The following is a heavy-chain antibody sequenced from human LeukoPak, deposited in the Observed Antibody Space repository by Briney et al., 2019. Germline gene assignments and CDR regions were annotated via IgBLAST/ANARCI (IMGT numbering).Heavy chain of an antibody. CDR2: ISGGGPGI. D-gene: IGHD3-22*01. Sequence: GGSLRLSCAASGFTCSNYEMNWVRQAPGKGLEWVLYISGGGPGIYYADSVRGRFTISRDNAKNSLFLQMNSLRAEDTAVYYCARVYRDSSGYHNWFDTWGQGTLVTVSS. J-gene: IGHJ5*02. V-gene: IGHV3-48*03. CDR3: ARVYRDSSGYHNWFDT. CDR1: GFTCSNYE.